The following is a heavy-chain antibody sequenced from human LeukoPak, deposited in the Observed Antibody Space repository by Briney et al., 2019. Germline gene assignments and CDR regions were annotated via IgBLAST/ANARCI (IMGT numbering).Heavy chain of an antibody. CDR2: IYSGGSA. Sequence: GGSLRLSCAASGFIVSNNHMSWVRQAPGKGLEWVSVIYSGGSAYYADTVKGRFTISRDKTKNTLYLQMNSLRADDAAVYYCARGPIYSYDYFDYWGQGTLVTVSS. J-gene: IGHJ4*02. CDR3: ARGPIYSYDYFDY. D-gene: IGHD3-16*01. CDR1: GFIVSNNH. V-gene: IGHV3-53*01.